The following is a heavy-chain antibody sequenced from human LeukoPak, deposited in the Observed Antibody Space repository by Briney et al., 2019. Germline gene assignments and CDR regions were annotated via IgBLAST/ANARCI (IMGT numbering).Heavy chain of an antibody. CDR3: ARGRQRLRRGFDY. CDR1: GGSFSGYY. D-gene: IGHD6-25*01. CDR2: INHSGST. J-gene: IGHJ4*02. V-gene: IGHV4-34*01. Sequence: SETLSLTCAVYGGSFSGYYWSWIRQPPGKGLEWIGEINHSGSTNYNPSLKSRVTISVDTSKNQFSLKLSSVTAADTAVYYCARGRQRLRRGFDYWSQGTLVTVSS.